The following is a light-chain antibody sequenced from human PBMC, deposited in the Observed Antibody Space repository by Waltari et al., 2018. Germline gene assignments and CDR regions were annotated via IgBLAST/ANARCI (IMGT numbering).Light chain of an antibody. CDR3: QSYDSTVGGTV. CDR2: HNS. V-gene: IGLV1-40*01. CDR1: TFNIGEGND. Sequence: QSPLTQPPSVSGAPGQTVTISCNGTTFNIGEGNDLHWYQQFPGTVPKVLIHHNSFRPSGFPDRFSASKSSTSASLAITGLQPDDEADYYCQSYDSTVGGTVFGGGTKVTV. J-gene: IGLJ3*02.